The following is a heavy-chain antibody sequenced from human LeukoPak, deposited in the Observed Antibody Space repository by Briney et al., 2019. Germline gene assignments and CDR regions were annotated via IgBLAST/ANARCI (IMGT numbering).Heavy chain of an antibody. CDR2: IYSGGST. Sequence: GGSLRLSCAASGFTVSSNYMSWVRQAPGKGLEWVSVIYSGGSTYYADSVKGRFTISRDNSKNTLYLQMNSLRAEDTAVYYCAKRGLVGSSGFKNNWFDPWGQGTLVTVSS. V-gene: IGHV3-53*01. CDR1: GFTVSSNY. CDR3: AKRGLVGSSGFKNNWFDP. D-gene: IGHD3-22*01. J-gene: IGHJ5*02.